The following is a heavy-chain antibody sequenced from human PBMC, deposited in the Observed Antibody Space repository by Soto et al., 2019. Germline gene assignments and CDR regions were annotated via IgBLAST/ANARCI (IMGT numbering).Heavy chain of an antibody. CDR2: ISAYNGNT. CDR1: GYTFTSYG. Sequence: GASVKVSCKASGYTFTSYGISWVRQAPGQGLEWMGWISAYNGNTNYAQKLQGRVTMTTDTSTSTAYMELRSLRSDDTAVYYCARSVEYSSSSADLDIWGQGTMVTVSS. V-gene: IGHV1-18*01. J-gene: IGHJ3*02. CDR3: ARSVEYSSSSADLDI. D-gene: IGHD6-6*01.